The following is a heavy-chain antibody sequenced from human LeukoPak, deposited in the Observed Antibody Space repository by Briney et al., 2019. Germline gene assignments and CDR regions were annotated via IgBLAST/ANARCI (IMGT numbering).Heavy chain of an antibody. J-gene: IGHJ4*02. D-gene: IGHD2-8*02. Sequence: GGSLRLSCAASGFTFSTYTMSWVRQAPGKGLEWVSYISSSGSTTYYADSVKGRFTISRDNAKNSLYLQMNSLRAEDTAVYYCAKTSTVGAPPDPFDYWGQGTLVTVSS. CDR1: GFTFSTYT. V-gene: IGHV3-48*04. CDR3: AKTSTVGAPPDPFDY. CDR2: ISSSGSTT.